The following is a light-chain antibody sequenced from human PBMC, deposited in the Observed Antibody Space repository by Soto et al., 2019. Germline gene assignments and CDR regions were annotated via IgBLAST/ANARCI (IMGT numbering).Light chain of an antibody. Sequence: QSALTQPASVSGSPGQSITISCTGSSSDVGTYNVVSWYQQHPDKAPKLMLYDVDKRPSGVSHRFSGSKSGNTASLTISGLQAEDEADYYCCSYVGSSIVVFGGGTKLTVL. CDR1: SSDVGTYNV. CDR3: CSYVGSSIVV. CDR2: DVD. V-gene: IGLV2-23*02. J-gene: IGLJ2*01.